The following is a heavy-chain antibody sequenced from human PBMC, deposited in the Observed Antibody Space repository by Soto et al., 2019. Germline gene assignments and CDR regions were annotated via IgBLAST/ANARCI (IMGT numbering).Heavy chain of an antibody. Sequence: GGSLRLSCAASGFTFSSYSMNWVRQAPGKGLEWVSSISSSSSYIYYADSVKGRFTISRDNAKNSLYLQMNSLRAEDTAVYYCARDQQWLVRFYFDFWGQGTLVTVYS. CDR2: ISSSSSYI. CDR3: ARDQQWLVRFYFDF. D-gene: IGHD6-19*01. V-gene: IGHV3-21*01. CDR1: GFTFSSYS. J-gene: IGHJ4*02.